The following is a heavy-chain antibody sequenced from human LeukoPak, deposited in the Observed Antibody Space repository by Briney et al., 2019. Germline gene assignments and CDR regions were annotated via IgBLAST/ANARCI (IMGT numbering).Heavy chain of an antibody. CDR2: IYYSGST. J-gene: IGHJ2*01. CDR1: GGSISSYY. V-gene: IGHV4-59*01. D-gene: IGHD4-17*01. CDR3: ARVSAVTSLWYFDL. Sequence: SSETLSLTCTVSGGSISSYYWSWIRQPPGKGLEWIGYIYYSGSTNYNPSLKGRVTISVDTSKNQFSLKLSSVTAADTAVYYCARVSAVTSLWYFDLWGRGTLVTVSS.